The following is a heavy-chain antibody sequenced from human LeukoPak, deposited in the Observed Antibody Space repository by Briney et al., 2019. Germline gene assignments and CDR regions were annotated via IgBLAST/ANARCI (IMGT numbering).Heavy chain of an antibody. Sequence: ASVKVSCKASGGTFSSYTISWVRQTPGQGLEWMGGIIPIFGTANYAQKFQGRVTITADKSTSTAYMELSSLRSEDTAVYYCAGMLVDTAMVFTWFGLYYYYMDVWGKGTTVTVSS. D-gene: IGHD5-18*01. CDR1: GGTFSSYT. V-gene: IGHV1-69*06. J-gene: IGHJ6*03. CDR3: AGMLVDTAMVFTWFGLYYYYMDV. CDR2: IIPIFGTA.